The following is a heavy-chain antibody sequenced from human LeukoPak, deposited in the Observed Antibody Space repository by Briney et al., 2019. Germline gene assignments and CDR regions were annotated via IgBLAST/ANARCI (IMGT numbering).Heavy chain of an antibody. D-gene: IGHD5-18*01. CDR1: GYTFTGYY. CDR2: INPNSGGT. J-gene: IGHJ4*02. V-gene: IGHV1-2*04. CDR3: ARSGYSYGYLPSFDY. Sequence: GASVKVSCKASGYTFTGYYMHWVRQAPGQGLEWMGWINPNSGGTNYAQKFQGWVTMTRDTSISTAYMELSRLRSDDTAVYYCARSGYSYGYLPSFDYWGQGTLATVSS.